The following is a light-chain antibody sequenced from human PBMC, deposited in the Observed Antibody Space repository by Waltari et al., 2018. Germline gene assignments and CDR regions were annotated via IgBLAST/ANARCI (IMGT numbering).Light chain of an antibody. Sequence: EIVLTQSPGTLSLSPGERATLSCRASQGFSKYLAWYQQKPGQAPRLLIYDASIRATGIPDRFSGSGWGTDFSLTISSLEPEDFAVYYCQKYGTLPATFGQGTKVQ. CDR2: DAS. CDR3: QKYGTLPAT. CDR1: QGFSKY. V-gene: IGKV3-20*01. J-gene: IGKJ1*01.